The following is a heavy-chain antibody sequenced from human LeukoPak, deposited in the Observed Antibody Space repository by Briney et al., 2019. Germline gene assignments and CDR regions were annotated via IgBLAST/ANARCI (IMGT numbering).Heavy chain of an antibody. CDR3: VRENYFDY. CDR2: VYYGGAT. CDR1: GGSISSTTYY. J-gene: IGHJ4*02. V-gene: IGHV4-39*07. Sequence: SETLSLTCTVSGGSISSTTYYWGWIRQPPGKGLEGIGSVYYGGATYYNPSLKSRVTISVDTSKNQFSLKLSSVTAADTAVYYCVRENYFDYWGQGTLVTVSS.